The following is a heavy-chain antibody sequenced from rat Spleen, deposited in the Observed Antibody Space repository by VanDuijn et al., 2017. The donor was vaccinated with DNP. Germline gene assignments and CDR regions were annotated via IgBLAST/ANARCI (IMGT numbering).Heavy chain of an antibody. V-gene: IGHV2-16*01. Sequence: QVQLKESGPGLVQPSQTLSLTCTVSGFSLTSYGVSWVRQPPGKGLEWIGAIWSGGSTDYNSALKSRLRISRDTSKSQVLLKMNSLQTEDTAMYFCARFITIAAISYWNFDFWGPGTMVTVTS. CDR1: GFSLTSYG. CDR2: IWSGGST. D-gene: IGHD1-2*01. CDR3: ARFITIAAISYWNFDF. J-gene: IGHJ1*01.